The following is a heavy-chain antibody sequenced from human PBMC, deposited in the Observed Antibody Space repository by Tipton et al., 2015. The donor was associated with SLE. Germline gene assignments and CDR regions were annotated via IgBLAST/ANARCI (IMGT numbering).Heavy chain of an antibody. J-gene: IGHJ4*02. CDR2: ISSSGSTI. Sequence: SLRLSCAASGFTFSSYEMNWVRQAPGKGLEWVSYISSSGSTIYYADSVKGRFTISRDNAKNSLYLQMNSLRAEDTAVYYCARGGSGNSSGFVNYWGQGTLVTVSS. D-gene: IGHD4-23*01. CDR1: GFTFSSYE. CDR3: ARGGSGNSSGFVNY. V-gene: IGHV3-48*03.